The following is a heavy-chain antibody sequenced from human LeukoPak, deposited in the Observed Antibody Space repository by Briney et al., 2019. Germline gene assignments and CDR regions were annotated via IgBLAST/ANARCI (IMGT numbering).Heavy chain of an antibody. CDR3: ARQGFLEWLGAFDI. V-gene: IGHV4-39*01. D-gene: IGHD3-3*01. CDR1: GGSISSSSYY. J-gene: IGHJ3*02. Sequence: PSETLSLTCTVSGGSISSSSYYWGWIRQPPGKGLEWIGSIYYSGSTYYNPSLKSRVTISVDTSKNQFSLKLSSVTAADTAVYYCARQGFLEWLGAFDIWGQGTMVTVSS. CDR2: IYYSGST.